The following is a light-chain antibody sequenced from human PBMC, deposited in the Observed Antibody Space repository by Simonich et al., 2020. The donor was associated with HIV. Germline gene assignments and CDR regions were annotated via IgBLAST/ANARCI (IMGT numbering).Light chain of an antibody. CDR1: QSIDRY. V-gene: IGKV1-39*01. J-gene: IGKJ1*01. Sequence: DIQMTQSPSSLSASVGDRITITCRESQSIDRYLNWYQQKPGKTPKLLIYAASRLQTGVPSRLSGSGSGTDFTLTISSLQPEDFATYYCQQSYSTPPWTFGQGTKVDIK. CDR2: AAS. CDR3: QQSYSTPPWT.